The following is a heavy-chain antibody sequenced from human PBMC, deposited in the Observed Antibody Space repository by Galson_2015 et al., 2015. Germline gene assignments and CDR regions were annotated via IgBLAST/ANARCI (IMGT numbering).Heavy chain of an antibody. J-gene: IGHJ3*01. CDR2: INTNTRNP. CDR1: GYTFIYYG. D-gene: IGHD1-26*01. V-gene: IGHV7-4-1*02. Sequence: SVKVSCQASGYTFIYYGIHWVRQAPGQGLEWMGWINTNTRNPTYAQGFTGRFVFSLDTSVGTAYLQISSLEAEDTAVYYCARQGSWARAFDVWGRGTVVTVSS. CDR3: ARQGSWARAFDV.